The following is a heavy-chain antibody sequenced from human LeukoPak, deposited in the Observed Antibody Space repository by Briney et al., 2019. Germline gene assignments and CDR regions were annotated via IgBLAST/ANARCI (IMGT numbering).Heavy chain of an antibody. CDR3: ARGRRITRYSGYAPGDY. CDR1: GGSFSGYY. V-gene: IGHV4-34*01. Sequence: SETLSLTCAVYGGSFSGYYWSWIRQPPGKGLEWIGEINHSGSTNYNPSLKSRVTISVDTSKNQSSLKLSSVTAADTAVYYCARGRRITRYSGYAPGDYWGQGTLVTVSS. J-gene: IGHJ4*02. CDR2: INHSGST. D-gene: IGHD5-12*01.